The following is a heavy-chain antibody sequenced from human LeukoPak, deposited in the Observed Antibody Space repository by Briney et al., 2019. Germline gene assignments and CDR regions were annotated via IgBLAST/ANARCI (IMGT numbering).Heavy chain of an antibody. J-gene: IGHJ4*02. CDR3: ARVTQTDYDFDY. V-gene: IGHV1-18*04. CDR1: GYTFTGYY. Sequence: PGASVKVSCKASGYTFTGYYIHWVRQAPGQGLEWMGWISAYNGNTDYAQKLQGRVTMTTDTSTSTAYMELRSLRSDDTAVYYCARVTQTDYDFDYWGQGTLVTVSS. CDR2: ISAYNGNT. D-gene: IGHD4-17*01.